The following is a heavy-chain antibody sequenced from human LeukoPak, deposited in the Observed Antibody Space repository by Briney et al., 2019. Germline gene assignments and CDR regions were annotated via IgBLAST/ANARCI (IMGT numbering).Heavy chain of an antibody. D-gene: IGHD3-16*01. CDR2: IYSTLNT. V-gene: IGHV4-4*07. Sequence: SETLSLTCAVSGDSISNYYWSWVRQPAGKGLEWIGRIYSTLNTRSNPSLKSRVIMSVDTSKNQFSLTLTSVTAADTAVYYCARAGQSYAFEYWYFDLWGRGTLVTVSS. CDR1: GDSISNYY. J-gene: IGHJ2*01. CDR3: ARAGQSYAFEYWYFDL.